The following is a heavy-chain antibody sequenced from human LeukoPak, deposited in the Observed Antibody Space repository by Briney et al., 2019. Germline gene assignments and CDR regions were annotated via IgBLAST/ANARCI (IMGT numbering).Heavy chain of an antibody. CDR2: IYYTGSS. V-gene: IGHV4-39*07. CDR1: GGSISSSSYY. D-gene: IGHD3-22*01. Sequence: SETLSLTCTVSGGSISSSSYYWGWIRQPPGKGLEWIGNIYYTGSSYYNPSLKSRVTISVDTSKNQFSLKLSSVTAADTAVYYCARLQGRKYYYDSSGYYFDYWGQGTLVTVSS. CDR3: ARLQGRKYYYDSSGYYFDY. J-gene: IGHJ4*02.